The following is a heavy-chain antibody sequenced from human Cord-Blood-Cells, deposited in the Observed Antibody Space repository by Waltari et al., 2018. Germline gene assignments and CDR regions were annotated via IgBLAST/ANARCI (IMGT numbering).Heavy chain of an antibody. V-gene: IGHV1-24*01. Sequence: QVQLVQSGAEVKKPGASVKVSCKVSGYTLTELSMHWVRQAPGTGLEWMGGFDPEDGETIYAQKFQGRVTMTEDTSTDTAYMELSSLRSEDTAVYYCATDRGYCSSTSCYNWFDPWGQGTLVTVSS. J-gene: IGHJ5*02. D-gene: IGHD2-2*01. CDR3: ATDRGYCSSTSCYNWFDP. CDR2: FDPEDGET. CDR1: GYTLTELS.